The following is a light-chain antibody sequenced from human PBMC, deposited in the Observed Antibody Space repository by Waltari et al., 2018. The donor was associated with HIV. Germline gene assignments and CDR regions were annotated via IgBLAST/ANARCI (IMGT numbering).Light chain of an antibody. J-gene: IGLJ2*01. CDR1: YNDLGDYNY. V-gene: IGLV2-14*03. CDR3: SSYSRNTSSHVI. CDR2: DVS. Sequence: QSALTQPAAVSGSPGQSVTIPCTGTYNDLGDYNYVSRSQQHPGKAPKPLFYDVSNRPSGVSNRFSGSKSGNTASLTISGLQAEDEGDFYCSSYSRNTSSHVIFGGGTKLTVL.